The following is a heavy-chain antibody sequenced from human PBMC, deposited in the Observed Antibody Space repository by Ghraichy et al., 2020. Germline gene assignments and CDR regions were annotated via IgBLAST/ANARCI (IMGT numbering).Heavy chain of an antibody. CDR3: EVGAGGMDV. CDR2: SRNKANSYST. CDR1: GFTFSDHY. D-gene: IGHD1-26*01. J-gene: IGHJ6*02. V-gene: IGHV3-72*01. Sequence: GGSLRLSCAASGFTFSDHYMDWVRQAPGKGLEWVGRSRNKANSYSTEYAASVKGRFTISRDDSKNSLYLQMNSLKTEDTAVYYCEVGAGGMDVWGQGTTVTVS.